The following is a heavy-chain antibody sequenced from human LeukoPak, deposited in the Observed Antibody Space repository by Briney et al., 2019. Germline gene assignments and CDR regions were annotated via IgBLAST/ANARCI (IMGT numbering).Heavy chain of an antibody. CDR2: IKQDGREE. V-gene: IGHV3-7*01. CDR1: GFTFSDYY. Sequence: SGGSLRLSCAASGFTFSDYYMTWVRQAPGKGLEWVANIKQDGREEYYVDSVKDRFTISRDNAKTSLYLQMNSLRAEDTAIYYCARHLSGVTGYTYGLGIDYWGQETLVTVSS. D-gene: IGHD5-18*01. J-gene: IGHJ4*02. CDR3: ARHLSGVTGYTYGLGIDY.